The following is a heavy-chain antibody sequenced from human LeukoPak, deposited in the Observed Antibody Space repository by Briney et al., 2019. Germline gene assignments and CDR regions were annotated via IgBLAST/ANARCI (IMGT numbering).Heavy chain of an antibody. CDR2: ISSSSSYI. D-gene: IGHD2-2*02. Sequence: GGSLRLSCAASGFTFSSYSMNWVRQAPGKGLEWVSSISSSSSYIYYADSVKGRFTISRDNAKNSLYLQMNSLRAEDTAVYYCAKNSFQPAAIPLDYWGQGTLVTVSS. CDR3: AKNSFQPAAIPLDY. CDR1: GFTFSSYS. J-gene: IGHJ4*02. V-gene: IGHV3-21*01.